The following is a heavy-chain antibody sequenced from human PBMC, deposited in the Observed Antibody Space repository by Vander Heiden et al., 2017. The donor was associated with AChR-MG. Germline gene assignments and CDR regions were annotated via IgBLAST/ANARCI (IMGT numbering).Heavy chain of an antibody. CDR1: GFTFSSYS. J-gene: IGHJ4*02. Sequence: EVQLVESGGGLVKPGGSLRLSCAASGFTFSSYSMNWVRQAPGKGLEWVSSISSSSSYIYYADSVKGRFTISRDNAKNSLYLQMNSLRAEDTAVYYCARDQGDSRGVWVYWGQGTLVTVSS. CDR2: ISSSSSYI. D-gene: IGHD3-22*01. V-gene: IGHV3-21*01. CDR3: ARDQGDSRGVWVY.